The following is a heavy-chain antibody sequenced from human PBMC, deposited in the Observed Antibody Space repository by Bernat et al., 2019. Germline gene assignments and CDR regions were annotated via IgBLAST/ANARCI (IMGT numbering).Heavy chain of an antibody. CDR1: GGSISSSSYY. D-gene: IGHD2-2*01. V-gene: IGHV4-39*01. CDR2: IYYSGST. Sequence: QVQLQESSPGLVKPSETLSLTCTVSGGSISSSSYYWGWIRQPPGKGLEWIGSIYYSGSTYYNPSLKSRVTISVDTSKNQFSLKLSSVTAADTAVYYCARLGYCSSTSCSLTRMVVAAPLDAFDIWGQGTMVTVSS. J-gene: IGHJ3*02. CDR3: ARLGYCSSTSCSLTRMVVAAPLDAFDI.